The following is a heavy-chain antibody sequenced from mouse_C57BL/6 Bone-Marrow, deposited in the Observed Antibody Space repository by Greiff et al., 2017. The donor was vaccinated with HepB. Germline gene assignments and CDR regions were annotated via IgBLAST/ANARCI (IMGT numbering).Heavy chain of an antibody. D-gene: IGHD1-1*01. V-gene: IGHV1-74*01. CDR3: AIYGAYYYGSRGNAMDY. Sequence: QVQLQQPGAELVKPGASVKVSCKASGYTFTSYWMHWVKQRPGQGLEWIGRIHPSDSDTNYNQKFKGKATLTVDKSSSTAYMQLSSLTSEDAAVYYCAIYGAYYYGSRGNAMDYWGQGTSVTVSS. CDR1: GYTFTSYW. J-gene: IGHJ4*01. CDR2: IHPSDSDT.